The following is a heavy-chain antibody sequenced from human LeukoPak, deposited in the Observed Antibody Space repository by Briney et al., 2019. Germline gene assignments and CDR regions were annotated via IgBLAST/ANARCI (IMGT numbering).Heavy chain of an antibody. CDR1: GFTFDDYA. CDR3: AKDLSGSSIERGYMDV. CDR2: ISWNSRSI. Sequence: PGRSLRLSCASSGFTFDDYAMHWIRQAPGKGLEWVSGISWNSRSIGYADSVKRRFTISRDNSKNTLYLQMNSLRAEDTAVYYCAKDLSGSSIERGYMDVWGKGTTVTVSS. J-gene: IGHJ6*03. D-gene: IGHD1-26*01. V-gene: IGHV3-9*01.